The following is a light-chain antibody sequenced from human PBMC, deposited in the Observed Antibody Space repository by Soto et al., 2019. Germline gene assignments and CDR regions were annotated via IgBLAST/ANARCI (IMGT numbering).Light chain of an antibody. CDR3: QQLNVNLL. J-gene: IGKJ2*01. V-gene: IGKV1-9*01. Sequence: IQLTQSPSSLSASIGDRVTITCRASQDIASYLAWYQQKPGNAPKLLIYAASTLYSGVPSRFSGSGSGTDFTLTISSLQPEDFVTYYCQQLNVNLLFGQGTKLEIK. CDR1: QDIASY. CDR2: AAS.